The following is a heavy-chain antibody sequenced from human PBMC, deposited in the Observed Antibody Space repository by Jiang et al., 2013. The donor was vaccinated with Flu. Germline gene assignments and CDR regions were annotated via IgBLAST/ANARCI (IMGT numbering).Heavy chain of an antibody. V-gene: IGHV3-9*01. D-gene: IGHD2-15*01. CDR1: GFTFADYA. J-gene: IGHJ6*02. CDR3: ARGWRQGLTFYSYGMDV. Sequence: VQLVESGGGLVQPGRSLRLSCAASGFTFADYAMHWVRQVPGKGLEWVSGINWNSDDIGYGDSMRGRFTISRDNAKNSLYLQMNNLRPEDTALYYCARGWRQGLTFYSYGMDVWGQGTTVTVSS. CDR2: INWNSDDI.